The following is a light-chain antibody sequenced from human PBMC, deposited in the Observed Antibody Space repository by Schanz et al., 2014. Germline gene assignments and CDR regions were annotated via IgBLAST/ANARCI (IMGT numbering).Light chain of an antibody. V-gene: IGLV2-14*02. CDR3: SSYTSSITRVI. Sequence: QSVLTQPASLSGSPGQSITISCTGTNYNVVSWYQQHPGKAPTLLILVGTIRPSGVSDRFSGFRSANTASLTISGLQAEDEADYYCSSYTSSITRVIFGGGTKLTVL. CDR1: NYNV. J-gene: IGLJ2*01. CDR2: VGT.